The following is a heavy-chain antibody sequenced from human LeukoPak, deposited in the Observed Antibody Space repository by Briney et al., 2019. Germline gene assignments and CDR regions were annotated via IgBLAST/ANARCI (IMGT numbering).Heavy chain of an antibody. Sequence: SETLSLTCTVSGGSISSYCWTWIRQPAGKGLEWIGRIYSSGSTNYNPSLKSRVTMSVETSKNQISLKLSSVTAADTAVYYCARLGSGYSEYYFDHWGQGTLVTVSS. CDR2: IYSSGST. J-gene: IGHJ4*02. V-gene: IGHV4-4*07. D-gene: IGHD3-22*01. CDR1: GGSISSYC. CDR3: ARLGSGYSEYYFDH.